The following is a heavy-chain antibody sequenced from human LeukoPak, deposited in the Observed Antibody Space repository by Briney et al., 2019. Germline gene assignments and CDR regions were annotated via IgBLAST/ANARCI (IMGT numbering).Heavy chain of an antibody. CDR2: IIPIFGTA. CDR1: GGTFSSYA. D-gene: IGHD4-17*01. Sequence: ASVKVSYKASGGTFSSYAISWVRQAPGQGLEWMGGIIPIFGTANYAQKFQGRVTITTDESASTAYMELSSLRSEDTAVYYCAREGYDGDYMLRAFDIWGQGTMVTVSS. J-gene: IGHJ3*02. CDR3: AREGYDGDYMLRAFDI. V-gene: IGHV1-69*05.